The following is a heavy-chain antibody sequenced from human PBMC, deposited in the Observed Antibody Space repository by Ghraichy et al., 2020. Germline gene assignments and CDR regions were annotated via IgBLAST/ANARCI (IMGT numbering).Heavy chain of an antibody. CDR2: IYYSGTT. Sequence: GSLRLSCTVSGDSIRSGTHYWGWIRQPPGKELEWIGSIYYSGTTYYNPSLKSRVTISVDTSKNQFSLKVRSVTAADTAVFYCARRRVTSGHYFDSWGQGTLVTVSS. D-gene: IGHD4-11*01. V-gene: IGHV4-39*01. CDR1: GDSIRSGTHY. CDR3: ARRRVTSGHYFDS. J-gene: IGHJ4*02.